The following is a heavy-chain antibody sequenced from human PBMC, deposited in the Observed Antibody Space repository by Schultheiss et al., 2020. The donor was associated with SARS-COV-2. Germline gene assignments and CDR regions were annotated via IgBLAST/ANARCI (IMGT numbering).Heavy chain of an antibody. D-gene: IGHD3-3*01. J-gene: IGHJ6*02. CDR3: AKLYDFWSGPYGMDV. CDR1: GFTFSSYA. CDR2: ISYDGSNK. Sequence: GESLKISCAASGFTFSSYAMHWVRQAPGKGLEWVAVISYDGSNKYYADSVKGRFTISRDNSKNTLYLQMNSLRAEDTAVYYCAKLYDFWSGPYGMDVWGQGTTVTVSS. V-gene: IGHV3-30-3*02.